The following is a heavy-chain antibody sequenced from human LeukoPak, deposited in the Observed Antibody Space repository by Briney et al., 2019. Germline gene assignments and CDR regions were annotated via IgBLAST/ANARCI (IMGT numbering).Heavy chain of an antibody. D-gene: IGHD2-21*02. CDR2: IRYDGSNK. Sequence: GGSLRLSCAASGFTFSSYGMHWVRQAPGKGLEWVAFIRYDGSNKYYADSVKGRFTISRDNSKNTLYLQMNGLRAEDTAVYYCAKEVTAGNRYYYYGMDVWGQGTTVTVSS. V-gene: IGHV3-30*02. J-gene: IGHJ6*02. CDR3: AKEVTAGNRYYYYGMDV. CDR1: GFTFSSYG.